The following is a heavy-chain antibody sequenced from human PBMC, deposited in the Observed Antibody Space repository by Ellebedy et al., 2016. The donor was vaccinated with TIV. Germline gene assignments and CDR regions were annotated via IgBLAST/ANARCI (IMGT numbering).Heavy chain of an antibody. CDR2: ISSSSSTI. CDR3: ARGMNNWNDAAFDI. CDR1: GFTFSSYS. Sequence: GGSLRLXXAASGFTFSSYSMNWVRQAPGKGLEWVSYISSSSSTIYYADSVKGRFTISRDNAKNSLYLQMNSLRAEDTAVYYCARGMNNWNDAAFDIWGQGILVTVSS. J-gene: IGHJ4*02. D-gene: IGHD1-1*01. V-gene: IGHV3-48*04.